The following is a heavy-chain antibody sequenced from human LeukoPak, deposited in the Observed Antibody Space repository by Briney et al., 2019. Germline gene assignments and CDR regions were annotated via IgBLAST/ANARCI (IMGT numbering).Heavy chain of an antibody. V-gene: IGHV4-59*01. CDR3: ARLGRGEAYYFDY. J-gene: IGHJ4*02. D-gene: IGHD3-16*01. CDR1: GGSISSYY. Sequence: SETLSLTCTVSGGSISSYYWSWIRQPPGKGLEWIGYIYYSGSTNYNPSLKSRVTISTDTSKNQFSLRLSSVTAADTAVYYCARLGRGEAYYFDYWGQGILATVSS. CDR2: IYYSGST.